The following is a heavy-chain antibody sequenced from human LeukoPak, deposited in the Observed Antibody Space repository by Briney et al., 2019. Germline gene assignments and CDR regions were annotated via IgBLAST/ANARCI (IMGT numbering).Heavy chain of an antibody. J-gene: IGHJ4*02. CDR2: IYPSDSDT. Sequence: GESLKISCKGSGYGFINYWIGWVRQMPGKGLEWMGIIYPSDSDTRYSPSFQGQVTISADKSISTAYLQWSSLKASDTAMYYCARLTKSYDSSGFINYWGQGTLVTVSS. CDR1: GYGFINYW. V-gene: IGHV5-51*01. D-gene: IGHD3-22*01. CDR3: ARLTKSYDSSGFINY.